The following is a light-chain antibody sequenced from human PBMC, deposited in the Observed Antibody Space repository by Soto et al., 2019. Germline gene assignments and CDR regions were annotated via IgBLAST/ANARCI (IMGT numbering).Light chain of an antibody. Sequence: QSALTQPASVSGSPGQSITISCTGTSSDVGGYNYVSWYQQLPGKAPKLMIYDVSYRPSGVSNRFSGSKSGNTASLTISGLQAEDEGDYYCSSYTSTSTPVVFGGGTKVTVL. CDR1: SSDVGGYNY. CDR2: DVS. CDR3: SSYTSTSTPVV. J-gene: IGLJ2*01. V-gene: IGLV2-14*01.